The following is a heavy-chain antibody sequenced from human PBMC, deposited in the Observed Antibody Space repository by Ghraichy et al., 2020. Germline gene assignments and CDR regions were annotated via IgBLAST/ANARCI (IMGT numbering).Heavy chain of an antibody. J-gene: IGHJ5*02. D-gene: IGHD3-3*02. V-gene: IGHV4-59*01. CDR2: IYYSGST. Sequence: SQTLSLTCTVSGGSISSYYWSWIRQPPGKGLEWIGYIYYSGSTNYNPSLKSRVTISVDTSKNQFSLKLSSVTAADTAVYYCARELAFWFDPWGQGTLVTVSS. CDR1: GGSISSYY. CDR3: ARELAFWFDP.